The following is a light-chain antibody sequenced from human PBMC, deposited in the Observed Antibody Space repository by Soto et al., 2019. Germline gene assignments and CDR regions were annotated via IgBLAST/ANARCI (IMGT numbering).Light chain of an antibody. CDR2: EVS. CDR3: CSSAAEITYV. CDR1: SSDVGRYNY. Sequence: QSVLTQPASVSGSPGQSITISCTGSSSDVGRYNYVSWYQQRPGKAPKLIIFEVSSRPSGISSRFSGSKSGNTASLTVSGLQAEVEAEYFCCSSAAEITYVFGNGTKVTV. V-gene: IGLV2-23*02. J-gene: IGLJ1*01.